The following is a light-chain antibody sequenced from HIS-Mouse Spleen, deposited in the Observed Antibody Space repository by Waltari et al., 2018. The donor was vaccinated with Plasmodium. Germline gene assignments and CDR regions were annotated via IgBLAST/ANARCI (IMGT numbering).Light chain of an antibody. CDR2: EDS. J-gene: IGLJ3*02. V-gene: IGLV3-10*01. Sequence: SYELTQPPSVSVSPGQTARLTCSGDALPKKYAYWNQQKSGQAPVLVIYEDSKRPSGIPGRFSGSSSGTMATLTISGAQVEDEADYYCYSTDSSGNHRVFGGGTKLTVL. CDR3: YSTDSSGNHRV. CDR1: ALPKKY.